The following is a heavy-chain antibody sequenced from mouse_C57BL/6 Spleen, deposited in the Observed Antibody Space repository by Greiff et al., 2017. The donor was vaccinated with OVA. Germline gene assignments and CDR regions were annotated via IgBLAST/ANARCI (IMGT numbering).Heavy chain of an antibody. CDR1: GYAFSSYW. D-gene: IGHD2-4*01. V-gene: IGHV1-80*01. CDR2: IYPGDGDT. Sequence: VQLQQSGAELVKPGASVKISCTASGYAFSSYWMNWVKQRPGKGLEWIGQIYPGDGDTNYNGKFKGKATLTADKSSSTAYMQLSSLTSEDSAVYFCAREDYDREEGYWGQGTSVTVSS. CDR3: AREDYDREEGY. J-gene: IGHJ4*01.